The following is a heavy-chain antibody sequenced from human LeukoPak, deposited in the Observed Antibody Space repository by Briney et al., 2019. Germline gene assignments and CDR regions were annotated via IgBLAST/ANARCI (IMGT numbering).Heavy chain of an antibody. J-gene: IGHJ5*02. CDR1: GGSISSYY. V-gene: IGHV4-34*01. Sequence: SETLSLTCTVSGGSISSYYWSWIRQSPGKGLEWIGQIHHSGSPNYNPPLKSRVTISVDTSKNQFSLKLSSVTAADTAVYYCARGRNWFDPWGQGTLVTVSS. CDR3: ARGRNWFDP. CDR2: IHHSGSP.